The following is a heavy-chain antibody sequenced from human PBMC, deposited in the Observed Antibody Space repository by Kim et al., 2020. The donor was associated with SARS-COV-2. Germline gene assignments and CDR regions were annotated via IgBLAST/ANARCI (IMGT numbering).Heavy chain of an antibody. CDR3: ARDKVRGVNILDY. J-gene: IGHJ4*02. Sequence: GGSLRLSCAASGFTFSSYAMHWVRQAPGKGLEWVAVISYDGSNKYYADSVKGRFTISRDNSKNTLYLQMNSLRAEDTAVYYCARDKVRGVNILDYWGRGTLVTVSS. V-gene: IGHV3-30*04. D-gene: IGHD3-10*01. CDR1: GFTFSSYA. CDR2: ISYDGSNK.